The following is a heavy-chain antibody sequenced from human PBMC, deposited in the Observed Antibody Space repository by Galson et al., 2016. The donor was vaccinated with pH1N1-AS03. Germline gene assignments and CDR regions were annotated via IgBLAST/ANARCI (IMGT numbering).Heavy chain of an antibody. Sequence: SLRLSCAASGFPFSNSGMHWVRQAPGKGLGWVALIWYDGSSQYYTDSVKGRFTISRDNSENTLYLQMNSLRPEDTAVYYCVVWHSSAVRWGFDYWGQGTLVTVSS. CDR3: VVWHSSAVRWGFDY. CDR2: IWYDGSSQ. D-gene: IGHD3-22*01. CDR1: GFPFSNSG. J-gene: IGHJ4*02. V-gene: IGHV3-33*01.